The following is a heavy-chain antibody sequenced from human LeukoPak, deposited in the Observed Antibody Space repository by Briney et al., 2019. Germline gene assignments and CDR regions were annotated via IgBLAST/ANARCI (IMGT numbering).Heavy chain of an antibody. J-gene: IGHJ4*02. Sequence: GGSLRLSCAASGYTFSSYSMNWVRQAPGKGLEWVSYISSSSSTIYYAASVKGRFTISRDNAKNSLYQQMDSLRAEDTAVYYRARGSGYSSGWYWGQGTLVTVSS. CDR2: ISSSSSTI. CDR1: GYTFSSYS. CDR3: ARGSGYSSGWY. D-gene: IGHD6-19*01. V-gene: IGHV3-48*01.